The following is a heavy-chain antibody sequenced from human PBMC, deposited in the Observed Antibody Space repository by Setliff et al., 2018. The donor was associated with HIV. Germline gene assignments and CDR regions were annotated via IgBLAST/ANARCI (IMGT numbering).Heavy chain of an antibody. V-gene: IGHV4-59*04. Sequence: SETLSLTCNVSGGTISSHYLSWIRKPPGKAREWIGYIYYSGNTYYNPYHKSRVTMSVDLFRNQFSLKLRSVTAADAAVYYCARSVWHRTVSMIVGRFDPWGPGTLVTVSS. J-gene: IGHJ5*02. CDR1: GGTISSHY. CDR2: IYYSGNT. CDR3: ARSVWHRTVSMIVGRFDP. D-gene: IGHD3-22*01.